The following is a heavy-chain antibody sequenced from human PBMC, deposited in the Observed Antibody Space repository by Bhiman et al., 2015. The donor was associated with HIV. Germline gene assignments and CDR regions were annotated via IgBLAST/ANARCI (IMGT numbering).Heavy chain of an antibody. CDR3: ARVPLAGGGSTSITRPISWFDP. D-gene: IGHD3-16*01. V-gene: IGHV3-20*04. CDR1: GFKFDDYG. Sequence: EVQLVESGGSVVRPGESLRLSCAASGFKFDDYGMSWVRQVPGKGLEWVSDINWNGGTTDYADSVKGRFIISRNNANKSLHLQMNSLRVEDTAFYYCARVPLAGGGSTSITRPISWFDPWGQGTLVTVSS. J-gene: IGHJ5*02. CDR2: INWNGGTT.